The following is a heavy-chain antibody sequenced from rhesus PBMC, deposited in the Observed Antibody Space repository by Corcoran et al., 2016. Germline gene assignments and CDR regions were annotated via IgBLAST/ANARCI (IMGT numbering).Heavy chain of an antibody. CDR2: VSGRVCVT. V-gene: IGHV4-173*01. CDR1: GGPISSKY. J-gene: IGHJ3*01. CDR3: AREVGITMIVVITPCGAFDF. Sequence: QLQLQESGQGLVKPSETLSLTCAVSGGPISSKYWRWNRLHTGKGLEWIGRVSGRVCVTAYNPSPMSPFPISTDTSQSQFSLMMSSVTAADTAVYYCAREVGITMIVVITPCGAFDFWGQGLRVTVSS. D-gene: IGHD3-28*01.